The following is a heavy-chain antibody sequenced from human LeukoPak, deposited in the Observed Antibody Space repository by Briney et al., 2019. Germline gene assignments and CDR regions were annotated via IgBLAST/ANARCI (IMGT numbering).Heavy chain of an antibody. CDR1: GFTFSTYG. CDR3: AKDRAGAFDI. V-gene: IGHV3-30*02. Sequence: GGSLRLSCAASGFTFSTYGMHWVRQAPGKGLEWVAVIWYDGSKRYYADFVKGRFTISRDNSKNTLYLQMNSLRAEDTAVYYCAKDRAGAFDIWGQGTMVTVSS. CDR2: IWYDGSKR. D-gene: IGHD6-19*01. J-gene: IGHJ3*02.